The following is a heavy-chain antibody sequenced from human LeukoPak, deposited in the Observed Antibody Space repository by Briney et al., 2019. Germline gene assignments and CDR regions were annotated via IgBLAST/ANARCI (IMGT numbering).Heavy chain of an antibody. V-gene: IGHV3-74*01. Sequence: PGQCRRLACAVATFIFITYWMDCVRQPPGKVLVWDSGIKNDGSTTTYEGAVKGRFAISRDNAKNTVYLQMDSLRAEDTAIYFCARGENYDSYSSPYHCFDYWGQGALVTVSS. CDR3: ARGENYDSYSSPYHCFDY. J-gene: IGHJ4*02. D-gene: IGHD5-12*01. CDR2: IKNDGSTT. CDR1: TFIFITYW.